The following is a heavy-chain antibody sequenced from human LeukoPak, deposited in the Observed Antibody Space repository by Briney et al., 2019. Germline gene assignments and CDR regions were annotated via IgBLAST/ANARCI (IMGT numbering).Heavy chain of an antibody. CDR2: IKQDGSEK. CDR3: ARHYGYNSFHY. V-gene: IGHV3-7*03. Sequence: QPGRSLRLSCAASGFTFSSYWMSWVRQAPGKGLEWVANIKQDGSEKYYVDSVKGRFTISRDNAKDSLYLQMNSLRAEDTAVYYCARHYGYNSFHYWGQGTLVTVSS. CDR1: GFTFSSYW. J-gene: IGHJ4*02. D-gene: IGHD5-18*01.